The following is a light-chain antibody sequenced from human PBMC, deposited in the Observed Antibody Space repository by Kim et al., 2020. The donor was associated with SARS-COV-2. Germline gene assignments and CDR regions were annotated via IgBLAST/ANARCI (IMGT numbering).Light chain of an antibody. Sequence: DIQMTQSPSTLSASVGDRVTITCRTTQSISSHLNWYQQKPGRAPKLLISAASTLQGGVPSRFSDSGSETDFTLTISSLQPEDFATYFCQQSYITPFTFGPGTKVDIK. CDR3: QQSYITPFT. V-gene: IGKV1-39*01. CDR1: QSISSH. CDR2: AAS. J-gene: IGKJ3*01.